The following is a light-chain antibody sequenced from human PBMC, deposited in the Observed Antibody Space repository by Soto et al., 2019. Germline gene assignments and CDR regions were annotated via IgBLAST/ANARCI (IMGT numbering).Light chain of an antibody. CDR3: QQTYSIPVT. V-gene: IGKV1-5*03. CDR1: QTISGW. CDR2: KAS. J-gene: IGKJ2*01. Sequence: DIQMTQSPSTLSASVGDRVTITCRASQTISGWLAWYQQKPGKAPKLLIYKASSLQSAVPSRFSGSGSGTEFTLTISSLQPDDSATYYCQQTYSIPVTFGQGTKLEIK.